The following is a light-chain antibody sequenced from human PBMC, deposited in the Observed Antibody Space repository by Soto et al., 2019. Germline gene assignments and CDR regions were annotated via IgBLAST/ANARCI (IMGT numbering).Light chain of an antibody. CDR1: SSDVGNYNL. J-gene: IGLJ1*01. V-gene: IGLV2-23*02. CDR3: CSYAGDSTPYV. CDR2: EVS. Sequence: QSALTQPASVSGSPGLSITISCTGTSSDVGNYNLVSWYQQHPGKAPKLMIYEVSKRPSGVSNRFSGSKSGNTASLTISGFQAEDEADYYCCSYAGDSTPYVFGTGTKVTVL.